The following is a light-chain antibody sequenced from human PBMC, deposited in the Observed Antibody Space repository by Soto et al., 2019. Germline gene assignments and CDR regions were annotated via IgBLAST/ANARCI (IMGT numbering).Light chain of an antibody. Sequence: DIQMTQSPSSVSASIGDTVTITCRASQDINVYLNWYQQKPGEVPKLLIYSASTLHSGVPSRFTGCGSETDFTLTIRSXQPEDFATYYCQHGYVAPYSFGQGTKVDIK. J-gene: IGKJ2*03. CDR3: QHGYVAPYS. CDR2: SAS. CDR1: QDINVY. V-gene: IGKV1-39*01.